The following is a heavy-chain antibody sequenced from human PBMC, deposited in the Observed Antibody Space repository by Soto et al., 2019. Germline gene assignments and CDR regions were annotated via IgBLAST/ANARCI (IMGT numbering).Heavy chain of an antibody. CDR3: AGDRSSSDI. V-gene: IGHV1-18*01. CDR1: GFTFSNYG. CDR2: ISAYNGNT. J-gene: IGHJ3*02. Sequence: QVQLVQSGAEVKKPGASVKVSCKASGFTFSNYGISWVRQAPGQGLEWMGWISAYNGNTDYAQKFQDRGTMTTDTSTSTAYMELRSLRSDDTAVYSCAGDRSSSDIWGQGTMVTVSS.